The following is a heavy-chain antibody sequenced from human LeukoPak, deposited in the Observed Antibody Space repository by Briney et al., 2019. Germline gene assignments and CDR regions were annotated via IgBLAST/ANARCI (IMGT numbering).Heavy chain of an antibody. V-gene: IGHV3-30*02. CDR3: ARERRADNWFDP. CDR2: IRYDGSNK. CDR1: GFTFSSYG. Sequence: GGSLRLSCAASGFTFSSYGMHWVRQAPGKGLEWVAFIRYDGSNKYYADSVKGRFTISRDNSKNTLYLQMNSLRAEDTAVYYCARERRADNWFDPWGQGTLVTVSS. J-gene: IGHJ5*02.